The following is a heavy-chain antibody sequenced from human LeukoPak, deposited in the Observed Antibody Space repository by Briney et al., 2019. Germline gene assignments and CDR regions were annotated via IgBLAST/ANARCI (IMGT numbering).Heavy chain of an antibody. V-gene: IGHV1-2*02. Sequence: ASVEVSCKDPGYTFTGNHIQWVRQAPGHGLEWMGWINPNSGGTNYAQKFQGRVIMTRDTSISTAYMELSRLGSDDTAVYYCARGGSTDSIHSCGCNYYFLGYWGQGTLVTVSS. CDR2: INPNSGGT. J-gene: IGHJ4*02. CDR3: ARGGSTDSIHSCGCNYYFLGY. CDR1: GYTFTGNH. D-gene: IGHD2-21*02.